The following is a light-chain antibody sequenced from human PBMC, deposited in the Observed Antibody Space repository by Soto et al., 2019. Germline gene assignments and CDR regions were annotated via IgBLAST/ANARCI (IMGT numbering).Light chain of an antibody. V-gene: IGKV3-15*01. Sequence: EIVMTQSPATLSVSPGETATLSCRASQSIRNNLIWYQQKSGQAPRLLIYGASTRAPGIPARFSGSGSGTEFTLTISSLQSEDFAVYYCQQYDNWPPYTFGQGTKVEIK. J-gene: IGKJ2*01. CDR2: GAS. CDR1: QSIRNN. CDR3: QQYDNWPPYT.